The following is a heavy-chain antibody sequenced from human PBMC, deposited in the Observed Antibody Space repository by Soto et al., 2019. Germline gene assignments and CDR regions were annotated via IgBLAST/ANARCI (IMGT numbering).Heavy chain of an antibody. CDR1: GYSSTTYW. CDR3: AKSRRSGYTYGPLFDS. Sequence: EVQLVQSGAEVRKPGESLRISCQGSGYSSTTYWIGWVRQMPGKGLEWMGIIYPGDSDTRYSPSFQGQVTISADKSITTAYLQWSSLKASDTALYYCAKSRRSGYTYGPLFDSWGQGTLVTVSS. J-gene: IGHJ4*02. CDR2: IYPGDSDT. V-gene: IGHV5-51*01. D-gene: IGHD5-18*01.